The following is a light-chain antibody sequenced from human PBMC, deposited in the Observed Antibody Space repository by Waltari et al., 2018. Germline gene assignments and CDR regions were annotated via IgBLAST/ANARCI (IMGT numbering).Light chain of an antibody. CDR1: QGINTY. V-gene: IGKV1-9*01. Sequence: DIQLTQSPSFLSASVADSVTTTCRASQGINTYLSWYQQKPGKAPKVLIYTASTLHTGVPSRFSGSGSGTEFTLTISSLQPEDFATYYCQQLNSYPITFGHGTRLEIK. CDR2: TAS. CDR3: QQLNSYPIT. J-gene: IGKJ5*01.